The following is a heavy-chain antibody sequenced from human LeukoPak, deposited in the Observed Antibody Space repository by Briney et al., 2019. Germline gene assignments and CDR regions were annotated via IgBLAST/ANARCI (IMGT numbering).Heavy chain of an antibody. CDR3: ARDEPDYDSSGYYYVFFDY. Sequence: ASVKVSCKASGYTFTGYYMHWVRQAPGQGLEWMGWINPNSGGTNYAQKLQGRVTMTTDTSTSTAYMELRSLRSDDTAVYYCARDEPDYDSSGYYYVFFDYWGQGTLVTVSS. V-gene: IGHV1-2*02. J-gene: IGHJ4*02. D-gene: IGHD3-22*01. CDR1: GYTFTGYY. CDR2: INPNSGGT.